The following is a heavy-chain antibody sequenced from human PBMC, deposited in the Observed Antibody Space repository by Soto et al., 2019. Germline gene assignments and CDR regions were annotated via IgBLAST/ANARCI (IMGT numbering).Heavy chain of an antibody. J-gene: IGHJ6*02. D-gene: IGHD2-21*01. CDR3: ARDVFCGGAPACPDMDV. CDR2: ISGYNGNT. CDR1: GYTFSGYS. V-gene: IGHV1-18*04. Sequence: ASVKVSWKASGYTFSGYSITWVRQAPGQGLEWMGRISGYNGNTNYARTLRDRLTLTTDTSTSTAYMELRSLTSDDTAAYYCARDVFCGGAPACPDMDVWGQGTTVTVSS.